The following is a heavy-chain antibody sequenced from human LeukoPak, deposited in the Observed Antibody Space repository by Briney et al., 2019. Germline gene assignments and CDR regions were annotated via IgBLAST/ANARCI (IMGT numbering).Heavy chain of an antibody. CDR3: ARRMGYSYVLFDY. D-gene: IGHD5-18*01. V-gene: IGHV4-39*01. CDR2: IYYSGST. J-gene: IGHJ4*02. CDR1: GGSISSSSYY. Sequence: PSETLSLTCTVSGGSISSSSYYWGWIRQPPGKGLEWIGIIYYSGSTYYNPSLKSRVTISVDTSKNQFSLKLSSVTAADTAVYYCARRMGYSYVLFDYWGQGTLVTVSS.